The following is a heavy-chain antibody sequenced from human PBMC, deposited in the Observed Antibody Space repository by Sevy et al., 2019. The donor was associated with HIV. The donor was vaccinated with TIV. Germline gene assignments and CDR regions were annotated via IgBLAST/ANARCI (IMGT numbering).Heavy chain of an antibody. D-gene: IGHD1-26*01. Sequence: GGSLRLSCAASGFIFSDQYMDWVSQAPGKGLEWVGRIRTRARSYTTEYAASVQGRFTISRDDSQSLLFLQMNSLKTEDTAVYYCARDLAGAPYVDAWGKGTTVTVSS. CDR1: GFIFSDQY. V-gene: IGHV3-72*01. CDR3: ARDLAGAPYVDA. CDR2: IRTRARSYTT. J-gene: IGHJ6*03.